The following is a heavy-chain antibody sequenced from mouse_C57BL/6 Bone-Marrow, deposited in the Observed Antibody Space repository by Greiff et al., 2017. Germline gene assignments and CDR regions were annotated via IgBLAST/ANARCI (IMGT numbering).Heavy chain of an antibody. D-gene: IGHD1-2*01. CDR3: TTYGLYWYFDV. J-gene: IGHJ1*03. CDR1: GFTFSSYA. Sequence: EVKVVESGEGLVKPGGSLKLSCAASGFTFSSYAMSWVRQTPEKRLEWVAYISSGGDYIYYADTVKGRFTISRDNARNTLYLQMSSLKSEDTAMYYCTTYGLYWYFDVWGTGTTGTVSS. V-gene: IGHV5-9-1*02. CDR2: ISSGGDYI.